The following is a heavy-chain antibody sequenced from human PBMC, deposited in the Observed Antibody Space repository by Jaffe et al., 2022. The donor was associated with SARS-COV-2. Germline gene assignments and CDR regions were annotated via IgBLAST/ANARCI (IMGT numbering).Heavy chain of an antibody. CDR3: ARDLGPFAGGRAVVPAADAPDYGMDV. CDR1: GFTVSSNY. D-gene: IGHD2-2*01. Sequence: EVQLVESGGGLIQPGGSLRLSCAASGFTVSSNYMSWVRQAPGKGLEWVSVIYSGGSTYYADSVKGRFTISRDNSKNTLYLQMNSLRAEDTAVYYCARDLGPFAGGRAVVPAADAPDYGMDVWGQGTTVTVSS. CDR2: IYSGGST. V-gene: IGHV3-53*01. J-gene: IGHJ6*02.